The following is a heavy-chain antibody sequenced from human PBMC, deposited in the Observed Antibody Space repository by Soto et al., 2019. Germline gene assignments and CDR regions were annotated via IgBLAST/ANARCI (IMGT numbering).Heavy chain of an antibody. CDR1: GGSISNGDYY. CDR2: IYYGGNT. J-gene: IGHJ6*02. CDR3: ARVSGHYYYGVDV. V-gene: IGHV4-30-4*01. Sequence: QVQLQESGPGLVKPSETLSLTCNVFGGSISNGDYYWSWIRQPPGKGLQYIGYIYYGGNTNYNPSLKSRLTMSIDRSANNFSLTLTSVTAADTAVYYCARVSGHYYYGVDVWGQGTTVIVSS.